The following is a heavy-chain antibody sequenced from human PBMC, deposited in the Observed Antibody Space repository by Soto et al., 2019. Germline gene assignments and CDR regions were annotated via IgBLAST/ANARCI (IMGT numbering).Heavy chain of an antibody. V-gene: IGHV1-18*04. Sequence: ASVKVSCNASGYTFTSYGISWVRQAPGQGFEWMGWISAYNGNTNYAQKLQGRVTMTTDTSTSTAYMELRSLRSDDTAVYYCARESVVGATLYYYYGMDVWGQGTTVTVSS. D-gene: IGHD1-26*01. CDR1: GYTFTSYG. CDR2: ISAYNGNT. CDR3: ARESVVGATLYYYYGMDV. J-gene: IGHJ6*02.